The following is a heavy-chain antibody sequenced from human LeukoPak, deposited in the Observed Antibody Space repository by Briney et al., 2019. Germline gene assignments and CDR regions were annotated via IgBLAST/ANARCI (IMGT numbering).Heavy chain of an antibody. D-gene: IGHD5-12*01. CDR3: ARDGGYAAFDI. Sequence: GSSVKVSCKASGGTFSSYAISWVRQAPGQGLEWMGRIIPILGIANYAQKFQGRVTITADKSTSTAYMELSSLRSEDTAVYYCARDGGYAAFDIWGQGTMVTVSS. J-gene: IGHJ3*02. V-gene: IGHV1-69*04. CDR1: GGTFSSYA. CDR2: IIPILGIA.